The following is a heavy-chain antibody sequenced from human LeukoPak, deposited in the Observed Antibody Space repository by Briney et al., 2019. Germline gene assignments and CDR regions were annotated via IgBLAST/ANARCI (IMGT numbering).Heavy chain of an antibody. CDR1: GYTFTGYY. V-gene: IGHV1-2*02. CDR2: INPSSGGT. D-gene: IGHD6-6*01. J-gene: IGHJ6*02. CDR3: ARDQVRYSSSPSTNYRMDV. Sequence: ASVKVSCKASGYTFTGYYMHWVRQAPGQGLEWMGWINPSSGGTNYAQKFQGRVTMTRDTSISTAYMELSRLRSDDTAVYYCARDQVRYSSSPSTNYRMDVWGQGTTVTVSS.